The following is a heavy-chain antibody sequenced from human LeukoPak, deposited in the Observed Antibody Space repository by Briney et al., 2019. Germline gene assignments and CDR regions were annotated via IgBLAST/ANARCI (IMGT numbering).Heavy chain of an antibody. D-gene: IGHD6-13*01. J-gene: IGHJ4*02. V-gene: IGHV4-59*08. CDR3: GRTRSQGIAAQYFDY. Sequence: SETLSLTCTVSGGSVSSYSWSWIRQPPGKGLEWIGYFYYSGSTNYNPSLKSRVTISVDTSKSQFSLKLTSVTAADTAVYYCGRTRSQGIAAQYFDYWGQGTLVTVSS. CDR2: FYYSGST. CDR1: GGSVSSYS.